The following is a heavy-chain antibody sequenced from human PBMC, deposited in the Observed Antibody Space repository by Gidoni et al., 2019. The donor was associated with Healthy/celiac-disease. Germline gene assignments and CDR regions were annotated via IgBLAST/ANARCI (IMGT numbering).Heavy chain of an antibody. J-gene: IGHJ4*02. CDR1: GYRFTSYW. CDR3: ATGISIAAAYFDY. CDR2: IYPGDSDT. V-gene: IGHV5-51*03. Sequence: EVQLVQSGAEVKKPGESLKIYCKGSGYRFTSYWIGWVRQMPGKVLEWMGIIYPGDSDTRYSPSFQGQVTISADKSISTAYLQWSSLKASDTAMYYCATGISIAAAYFDYWGQGTLVTVSS. D-gene: IGHD6-13*01.